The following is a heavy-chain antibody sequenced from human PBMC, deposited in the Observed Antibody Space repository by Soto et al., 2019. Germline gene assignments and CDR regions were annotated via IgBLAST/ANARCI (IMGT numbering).Heavy chain of an antibody. Sequence: ASVKVSCKASGYTFTDYYMHWVRQAPGQGLEWMGWINPNSGGTNYAQKFQGRVTMTRVTSISTAYMELSNLRSDDTALYYCAKDPNIVVVTAATGGMDVWGQGTTVTVSS. CDR3: AKDPNIVVVTAATGGMDV. CDR1: GYTFTDYY. D-gene: IGHD2-2*01. CDR2: INPNSGGT. V-gene: IGHV1-2*02. J-gene: IGHJ6*02.